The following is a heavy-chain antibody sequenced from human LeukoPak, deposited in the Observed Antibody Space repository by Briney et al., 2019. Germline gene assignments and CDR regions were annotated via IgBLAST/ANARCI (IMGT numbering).Heavy chain of an antibody. J-gene: IGHJ4*02. Sequence: GGPLRLSCAASGFTFSSYAMSWVRQAPGKGLEWVSAISGSGGSTYYADSVKGRFTISRDNSKNTLYLQMNSLRAEDTAVYYCAKDNRWVAVAGVFDYWGQGTLVTVPS. D-gene: IGHD6-19*01. V-gene: IGHV3-23*01. CDR3: AKDNRWVAVAGVFDY. CDR1: GFTFSSYA. CDR2: ISGSGGST.